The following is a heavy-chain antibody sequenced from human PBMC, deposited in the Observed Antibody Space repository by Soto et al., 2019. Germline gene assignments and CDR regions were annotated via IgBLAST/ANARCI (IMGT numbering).Heavy chain of an antibody. CDR2: VDSAGIGT. CDR1: GITFSGYW. V-gene: IGHV3-74*01. CDR3: ATVFEH. J-gene: IGHJ4*02. Sequence: VPLVESGGGSVQPGGSLRLSCVASGITFSGYWMHWVRQVPGKGLVWVARVDSAGIGTSYADSVKGRFTISRDNAKNTLSLQMDSLRVEDTAVYYCATVFEHWGQGIPVTVSS.